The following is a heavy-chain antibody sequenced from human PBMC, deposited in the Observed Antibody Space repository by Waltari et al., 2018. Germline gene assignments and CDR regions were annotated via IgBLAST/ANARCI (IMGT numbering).Heavy chain of an antibody. D-gene: IGHD3-22*01. CDR2: IYYSGST. V-gene: IGHV4-59*01. CDR3: ARVGDSSGIDY. CDR1: GGSISSYY. J-gene: IGHJ4*02. Sequence: QVQLQESGPGLVKPSETLSLTCTVSGGSISSYYWSWIRQPPGKGLEWIGYIYYSGSTNYNPSLKSRVTISVDTSKNQFSLKLSSVTAADTAVYYCARVGDSSGIDYWGQGTLVTVSS.